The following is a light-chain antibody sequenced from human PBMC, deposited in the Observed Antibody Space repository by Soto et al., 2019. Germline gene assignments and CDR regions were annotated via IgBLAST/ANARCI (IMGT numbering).Light chain of an antibody. CDR1: QSVSSN. J-gene: IGKJ1*01. Sequence: EIVMTQSPATLSVSPGERATLSCRASQSVSSNLAWYQQKPGQAPRLLIYGASTRATGIPARFSGSGSGTEFTLTISSLQSEDFAVYYCQQYNNLPRTFGQGTMVDFK. CDR3: QQYNNLPRT. CDR2: GAS. V-gene: IGKV3-15*01.